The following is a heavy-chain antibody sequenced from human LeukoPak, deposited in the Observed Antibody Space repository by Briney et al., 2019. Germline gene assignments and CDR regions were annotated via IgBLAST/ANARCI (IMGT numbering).Heavy chain of an antibody. D-gene: IGHD6-19*01. CDR1: GFTFGAYA. J-gene: IGHJ5*02. V-gene: IGHV3-23*01. CDR2: ISGSGGST. CDR3: AKIPYSSGWVQNWFDP. Sequence: GGSLRLSCAASGFTFGAYAMSWVRQAPGKGLEWISAISGSGGSTYYADSVKGRFTISRDNSMNTLYLQMNSLRAEDTAVYYCAKIPYSSGWVQNWFDPWGQGTLVTVSS.